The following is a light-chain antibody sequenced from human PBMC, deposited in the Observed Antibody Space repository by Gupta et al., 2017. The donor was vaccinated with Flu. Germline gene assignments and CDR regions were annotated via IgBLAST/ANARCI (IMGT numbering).Light chain of an antibody. CDR3: QQYGSSPPYT. CDR2: GAS. Sequence: TLSLSPGERATLSCRASQSVSSSYLAWYQQKPGQAPRLLIYGASSRATGIPDRFSGSGSGTDFTLTISRLEPEDFTVYYCQQYGSSPPYTFGQGTKLEIK. CDR1: QSVSSSY. J-gene: IGKJ2*01. V-gene: IGKV3-20*01.